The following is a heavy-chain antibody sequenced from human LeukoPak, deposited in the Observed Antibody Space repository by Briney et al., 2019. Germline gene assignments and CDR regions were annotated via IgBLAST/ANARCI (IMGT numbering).Heavy chain of an antibody. V-gene: IGHV4-39*01. CDR3: ARRRGSASFDY. CDR2: IYYSGST. CDR1: GGSFSSYY. D-gene: IGHD3-10*01. J-gene: IGHJ4*02. Sequence: SETLSLTCAVYGGSFSSYYWGWIRQPPGRGLEWIGSIYYSGSTYYNPSLKSRVTISVDTSKNQFSLKLSSVTAADTAVYYCARRRGSASFDYWGQGTLVTVSS.